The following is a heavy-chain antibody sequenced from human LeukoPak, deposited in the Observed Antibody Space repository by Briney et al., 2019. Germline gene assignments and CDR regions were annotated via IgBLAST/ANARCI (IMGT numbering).Heavy chain of an antibody. CDR3: ARPGESGSFLDY. J-gene: IGHJ4*02. Sequence: MSSETLSLTCTVSAYSISSGYYWGWIRQPPGKGLEWIGSIYHSGRTYYNPSLKSRVTISVDTSKNQFSLKLSSVTAADTAVYYCARPGESGSFLDYWGQGTLVTVSS. D-gene: IGHD1-26*01. CDR1: AYSISSGYY. V-gene: IGHV4-38-2*02. CDR2: IYHSGRT.